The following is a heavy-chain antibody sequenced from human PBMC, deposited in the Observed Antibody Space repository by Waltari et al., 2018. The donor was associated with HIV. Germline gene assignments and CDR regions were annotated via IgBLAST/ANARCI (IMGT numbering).Heavy chain of an antibody. V-gene: IGHV1-3*01. CDR2: INAGNGNT. J-gene: IGHJ4*02. CDR1: GYTFTRYA. Sequence: QVQLVQSGAEVKKPGASVKVSCKAYGYTFTRYAMPWVRTAPGQRLEWMGWINAGNGNTKYSQKFQGRVTITRDTSASTAYMELSSLRSEDTAVYYCARAPPIAAAGIFWDYWGQGTLVTVSS. CDR3: ARAPPIAAAGIFWDY. D-gene: IGHD6-13*01.